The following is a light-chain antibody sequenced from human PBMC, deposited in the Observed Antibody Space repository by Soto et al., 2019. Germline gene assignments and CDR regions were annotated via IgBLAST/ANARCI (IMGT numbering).Light chain of an antibody. CDR2: DAS. J-gene: IGKJ4*01. Sequence: EIVLTQSPATLSLSPGERVTLSFRASQSVRSYLAWYQQKPGQAPRLLIYDASNRATGIPARFSGSGSGTDFTLTISSLEPEDFAVYYCHQRSNWPLTFGGGTKVDIK. CDR1: QSVRSY. V-gene: IGKV3-11*01. CDR3: HQRSNWPLT.